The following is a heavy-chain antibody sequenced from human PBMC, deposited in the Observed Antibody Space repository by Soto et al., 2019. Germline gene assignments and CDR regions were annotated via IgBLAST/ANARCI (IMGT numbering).Heavy chain of an antibody. Sequence: SLRLSCVVAVFSISKYGMHWVRQAPGKGLEWVAVLSQDGRNKKYVDSVRGRFTISRDNSRNTLYLQMNFLRAEDTAVYYCAKDRLRAGGLVPIALDAFDTWGQGTMVTVSS. J-gene: IGHJ3*02. D-gene: IGHD6-19*01. V-gene: IGHV3-30*18. CDR1: VFSISKYG. CDR2: LSQDGRNK. CDR3: AKDRLRAGGLVPIALDAFDT.